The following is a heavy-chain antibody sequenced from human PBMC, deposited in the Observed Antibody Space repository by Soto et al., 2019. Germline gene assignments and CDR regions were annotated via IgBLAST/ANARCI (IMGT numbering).Heavy chain of an antibody. V-gene: IGHV3-23*01. D-gene: IGHD3-16*02. CDR2: ISGSGGST. Sequence: EVQLLESGGGLVQPGGSLRLSCAASGFTFSSYAMSWVRQAPGKGLVWVSAISGSGGSTYYADSVKGRFTISRDNSKNTLYLQMNSLRAEDTAVYYCAKDQYYDYVWGSYPQDYWGQGTLVTVSS. J-gene: IGHJ4*02. CDR3: AKDQYYDYVWGSYPQDY. CDR1: GFTFSSYA.